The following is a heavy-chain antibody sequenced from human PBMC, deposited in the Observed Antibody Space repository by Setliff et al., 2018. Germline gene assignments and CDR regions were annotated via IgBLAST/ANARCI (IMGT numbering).Heavy chain of an antibody. V-gene: IGHV1-46*01. D-gene: IGHD1-1*01. J-gene: IGHJ3*02. Sequence: ASVKVSCKASGYTFTKYYMYWVRQAPGQGLEWMGIINVSGGSASYAEKFQGRVTMTRDTSTSTIYMELASLIYDDTALYYCRQAVVGRDVFDIWGQGTVVTVSS. CDR2: INVSGGSA. CDR1: GYTFTKYY. CDR3: RQAVVGRDVFDI.